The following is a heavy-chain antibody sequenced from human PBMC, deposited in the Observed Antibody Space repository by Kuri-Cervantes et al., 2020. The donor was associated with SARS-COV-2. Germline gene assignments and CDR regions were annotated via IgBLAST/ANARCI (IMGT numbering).Heavy chain of an antibody. V-gene: IGHV3-74*01. CDR2: TNTDGSST. CDR1: GFTFSNYW. D-gene: IGHD1-26*01. J-gene: IGHJ4*02. Sequence: GGSLRLSCAASGFTFSNYWMHWVRQAPGEGLVWVSRTNTDGSSTSYADSVKGRFTNTRDNAKNALYLQMNRLRAEDTAVYYCARAFLRGGSDYWGQGTLVTVSS. CDR3: ARAFLRGGSDY.